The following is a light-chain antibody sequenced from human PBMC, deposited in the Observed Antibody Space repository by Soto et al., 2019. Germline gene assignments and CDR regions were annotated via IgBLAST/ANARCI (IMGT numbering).Light chain of an antibody. CDR2: DAS. CDR3: QQYNSLPPP. J-gene: IGKJ5*01. Sequence: DIQMNQSPSSLSAAVADRVTITCQASRDFVKHLYWFQEKPGKAPMLLIYDASNLQTGFPSRFSGVGSGTDFNFSISSLQPEDFAKYYCQQYNSLPPPFGHETRLEI. CDR1: RDFVKH. V-gene: IGKV1-33*01.